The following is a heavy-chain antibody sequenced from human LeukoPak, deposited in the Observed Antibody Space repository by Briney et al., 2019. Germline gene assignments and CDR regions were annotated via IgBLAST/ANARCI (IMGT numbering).Heavy chain of an antibody. D-gene: IGHD1-26*01. CDR1: GYTFTSYY. CDR3: AKDLSRGIVGADGLDY. Sequence: ASVKVSCKASGYTFTSYYMHWVRQAPGQGLEWMGIINPSGGSTSYAQKFQGRVTMTRDTSTSTVYMELSSLRSEDTAVYYCAKDLSRGIVGADGLDYWGQGTLVTVSS. CDR2: INPSGGST. J-gene: IGHJ4*02. V-gene: IGHV1-46*01.